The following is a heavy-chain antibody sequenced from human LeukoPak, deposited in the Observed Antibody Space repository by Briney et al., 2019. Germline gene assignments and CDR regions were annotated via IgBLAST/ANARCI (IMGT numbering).Heavy chain of an antibody. CDR2: ISYDGSNK. CDR3: AKEASPMTTLYYYYGMDV. Sequence: GGSLRLSCAASGFTFSNCGMHWVRQAPGKGLEWVAVISYDGSNKYYGDSVKGRFTISRDNSKNTLYLQMNSLRAEDTAVYYCAKEASPMTTLYYYYGMDVWGQGTTVTVSS. J-gene: IGHJ6*02. V-gene: IGHV3-30*18. CDR1: GFTFSNCG. D-gene: IGHD4-11*01.